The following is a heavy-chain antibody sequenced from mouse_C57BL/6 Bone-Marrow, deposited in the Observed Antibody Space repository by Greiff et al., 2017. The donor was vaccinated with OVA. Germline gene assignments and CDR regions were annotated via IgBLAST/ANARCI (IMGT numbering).Heavy chain of an antibody. CDR3: TRETANYYAMDY. D-gene: IGHD6-1*01. CDR1: GYTFTSYW. Sequence: VHVKQSGTVLARPGASVKMSCKTSGYTFTSYWMHWVKQRPGQGLEWIGAIYPGNSDTRYNQKFKGKAKLTAVTSASTAYMELSSLTNEDSAVYYCTRETANYYAMDYWGQGTSVTVSS. CDR2: IYPGNSDT. J-gene: IGHJ4*01. V-gene: IGHV1-5*01.